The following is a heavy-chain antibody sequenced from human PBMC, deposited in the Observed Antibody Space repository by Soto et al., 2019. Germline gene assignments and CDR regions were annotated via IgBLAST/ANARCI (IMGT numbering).Heavy chain of an antibody. CDR2: MSHSGGT. J-gene: IGHJ3*02. V-gene: IGHV4-34*01. CDR3: ARVERGTATTVVDAFDI. CDR1: GGSVNSGNYY. D-gene: IGHD1-1*01. Sequence: QVQLQQWGAGLLKPSETLSLTCAVFGGSVNSGNYYWSWIRQPPGKGLEWIGEMSHSGGTHFNPSLKSRVTIAVDTSNIQFSLKMRYVPAADTALYYCARVERGTATTVVDAFDIWGPGTMVTVSS.